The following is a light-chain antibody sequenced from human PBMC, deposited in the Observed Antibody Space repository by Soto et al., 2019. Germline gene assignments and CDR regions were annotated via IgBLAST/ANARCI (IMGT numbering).Light chain of an antibody. CDR1: TSNIGGTNY. CDR3: ASWDDRLGAVI. Sequence: QSVLTQPPSASGTPGQRVFISCSGSTSNIGGTNYAYWYQQLPGAAPKLLMHSNNLRPSGVPERISGSKSGTSDSLAISGLRSEDEAVYYCASWDDRLGAVIFGGGTKVTVL. CDR2: SNN. J-gene: IGLJ2*01. V-gene: IGLV1-47*02.